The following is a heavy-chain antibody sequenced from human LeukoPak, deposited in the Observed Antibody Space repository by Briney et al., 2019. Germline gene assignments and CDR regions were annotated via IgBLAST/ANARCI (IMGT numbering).Heavy chain of an antibody. Sequence: SETLSLTCTVSGGSISSYYWSWIRQPAGKGLEWIVRIYTSGSTNYNPSLKSRVTMSVDTSTNQFSLKLSAVTAPDTAVYYCVRASKEWLSYYMDVWGKGTTVTVSS. D-gene: IGHD3-3*01. CDR1: GGSISSYY. J-gene: IGHJ6*03. V-gene: IGHV4-4*07. CDR3: VRASKEWLSYYMDV. CDR2: IYTSGST.